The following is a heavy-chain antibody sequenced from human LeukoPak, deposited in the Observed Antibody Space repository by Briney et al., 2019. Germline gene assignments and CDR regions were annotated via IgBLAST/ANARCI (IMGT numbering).Heavy chain of an antibody. CDR1: GYTFTSYG. D-gene: IGHD2-21*02. CDR2: ISAYNGNT. CDR3: AGARDCGGDCYNYYYYGMDV. V-gene: IGHV1-18*01. Sequence: ASVKVSCKASGYTFTSYGISWVRQAPGQGLEWMGWISAYNGNTNYAQKLQGRVTMTTDTSTSTAYMELRSLRSDDTAVYYCAGARDCGGDCYNYYYYGMDVWGQGTTVTVSS. J-gene: IGHJ6*02.